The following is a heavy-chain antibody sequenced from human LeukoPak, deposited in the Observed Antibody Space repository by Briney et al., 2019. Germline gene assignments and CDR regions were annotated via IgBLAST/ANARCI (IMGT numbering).Heavy chain of an antibody. CDR2: INPNSGGT. CDR1: EYTFTGFY. V-gene: IGHV1-2*02. CDR3: ARNIATVSDTFDF. D-gene: IGHD6-25*01. Sequence: ASVKVSCKASEYTFTGFYIHWVRQAPGQGLEWMGWINPNSGGTNYAQKFQGRVTMTRDTSITTAYLELSRLRSDDTAVYYCARNIATVSDTFDFWAKGRWSPSLQ. J-gene: IGHJ3*01.